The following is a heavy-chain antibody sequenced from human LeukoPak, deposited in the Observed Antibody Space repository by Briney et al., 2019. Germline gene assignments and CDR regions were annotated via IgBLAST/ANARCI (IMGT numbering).Heavy chain of an antibody. J-gene: IGHJ4*02. Sequence: GGYLRLSCAASGFTFSSYSMNWVRQAPGKGLEWVSYISSSSSTIYYADSVKGRFTISRDNAKNSLYLQMNSLRAEDTAVCYCARDSGYYYDSSGDWGQGTLVTVSS. V-gene: IGHV3-48*01. D-gene: IGHD3-22*01. CDR1: GFTFSSYS. CDR2: ISSSSSTI. CDR3: ARDSGYYYDSSGD.